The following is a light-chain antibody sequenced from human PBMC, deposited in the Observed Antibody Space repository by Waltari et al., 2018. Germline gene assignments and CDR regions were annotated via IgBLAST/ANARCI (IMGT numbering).Light chain of an antibody. CDR3: ASWDGSLGGVI. J-gene: IGLJ2*01. Sequence: QSVLSQPPSASGTPGQRVTISCSGSNYNIGTNYEYWYHQLPGPAPKLLICRNNQRPSGVPDRFSGSKAGTSASLAISGLRSEDEADYYCASWDGSLGGVIFGGGTKLTVL. V-gene: IGLV1-47*01. CDR2: RNN. CDR1: NYNIGTNY.